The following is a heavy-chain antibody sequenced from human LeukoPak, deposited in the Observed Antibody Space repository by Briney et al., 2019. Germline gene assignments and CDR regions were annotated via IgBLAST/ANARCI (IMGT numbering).Heavy chain of an antibody. CDR2: INPKGGAT. CDR1: GYIFSGYY. D-gene: IGHD3-22*01. J-gene: IGHJ3*02. Sequence: ASMKVSCKASGYIFSGYYINWVRQAPGQGLEWMGWINPKGGATKYAQKFQGRVTMTRDTSISTAYMELSRLRSDDTAVYYCARANYYDSSGYWSPDAFDIWGQGTMVTVSS. V-gene: IGHV1-2*02. CDR3: ARANYYDSSGYWSPDAFDI.